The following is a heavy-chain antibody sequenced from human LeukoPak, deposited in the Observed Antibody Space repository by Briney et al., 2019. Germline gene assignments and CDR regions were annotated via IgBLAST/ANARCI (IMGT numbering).Heavy chain of an antibody. J-gene: IGHJ4*02. CDR2: IYHTGST. Sequence: PSETLSLTCTVSGGSISSSSYYWGWIRQPPGKGLEWIANIYHTGSTNYNPSLSSRVTISIDTAKNQFSLKLTSVTAADTAVYYCARRGRNSSGWQDYLWGQGTLVTVSS. D-gene: IGHD6-25*01. V-gene: IGHV4-39*07. CDR1: GGSISSSSYY. CDR3: ARRGRNSSGWQDYL.